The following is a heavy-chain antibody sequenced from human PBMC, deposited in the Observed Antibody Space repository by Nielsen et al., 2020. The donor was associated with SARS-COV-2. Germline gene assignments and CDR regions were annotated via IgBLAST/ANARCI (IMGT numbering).Heavy chain of an antibody. J-gene: IGHJ3*02. CDR3: ARAQSGSYFRDAFDI. CDR2: ISYDGSNK. CDR1: GFTFSSYG. V-gene: IGHV3-30*03. Sequence: GGSLRLSCAASGFTFSSYGMHWVRQAPGKGLEWVAVISYDGSNKYYADSVKGRFTISRDNSKNTLYLQMNSLRAEDTAVYYCARAQSGSYFRDAFDIWGQGTMVTVSS. D-gene: IGHD1-26*01.